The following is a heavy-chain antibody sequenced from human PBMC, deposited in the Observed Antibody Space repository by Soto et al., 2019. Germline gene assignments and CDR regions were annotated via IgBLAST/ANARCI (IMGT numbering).Heavy chain of an antibody. J-gene: IGHJ5*02. CDR1: GGSFSGYY. CDR2: INHSGST. V-gene: IGHV4-34*01. Sequence: SETLSLTCAVYGGSFSGYYWSWIRQPPGKGLEWIGEINHSGSTNYNPSLKSRVTISVDTSKNQFSLKLSSVTAADTAVYYCARGHYYYGSGHNWFDPWGQGTLVTVSS. D-gene: IGHD3-10*01. CDR3: ARGHYYYGSGHNWFDP.